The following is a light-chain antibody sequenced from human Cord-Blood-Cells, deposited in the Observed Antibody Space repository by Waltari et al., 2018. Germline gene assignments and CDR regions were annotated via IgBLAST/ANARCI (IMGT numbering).Light chain of an antibody. CDR3: QQRSNWPPF. Sequence: EIVLTQSPATLSLSPGDRATLPCRASQSVSSYLAWYHQKPGQAPRLLIYDAANRATGIPARFSGSGSGTDFTLTIRSLEPEDFAVYYCQQRSNWPPFFGPGTKVDIK. J-gene: IGKJ3*01. V-gene: IGKV3-11*01. CDR2: DAA. CDR1: QSVSSY.